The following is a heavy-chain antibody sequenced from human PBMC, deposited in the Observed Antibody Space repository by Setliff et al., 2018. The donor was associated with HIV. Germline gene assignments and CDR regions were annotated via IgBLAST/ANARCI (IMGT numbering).Heavy chain of an antibody. CDR2: INHSGIT. CDR1: GGSFSGYY. V-gene: IGHV4-34*01. D-gene: IGHD5-12*01. J-gene: IGHJ4*02. CDR3: TRGRLYSGPHF. Sequence: SETLSLTCAVYGGSFSGYYWTWIRQPPGKGLEWIGAINHSGITNYNPSLKSRVTISVDTSKNQFSLKLSSVTAADTAMYYCTRGRLYSGPHFWGQGTLVTVSS.